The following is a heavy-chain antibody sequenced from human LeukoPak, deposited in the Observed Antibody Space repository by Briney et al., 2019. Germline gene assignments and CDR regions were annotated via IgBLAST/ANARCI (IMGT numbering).Heavy chain of an antibody. CDR3: ARASFPLGGVIYYFDY. J-gene: IGHJ4*02. CDR1: GFTSSGYA. V-gene: IGHV3-30-3*01. Sequence: HPGGSLRLSCAASGFTSSGYAMHWVRQAPGKGLEWVAVISYDGSNKYYADSVKGRFTISRDNSKNTLYLQMNSLRAEDTAVYYCARASFPLGGVIYYFDYWGQGTLVTVSS. D-gene: IGHD3-16*02. CDR2: ISYDGSNK.